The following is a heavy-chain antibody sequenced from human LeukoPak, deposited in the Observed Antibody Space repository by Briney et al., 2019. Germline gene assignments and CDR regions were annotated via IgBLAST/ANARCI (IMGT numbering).Heavy chain of an antibody. Sequence: GGSLRLSCAASGFSFSSYLISWVRQAPGKGLAWVVNTKQGGSEKYYVDSVKGRFTISRDDAKNSLYLQMNSLRAEDTAVYYCARERRENYYGSGSYNYYYYMDVWGKGTTVTVSS. V-gene: IGHV3-7*01. D-gene: IGHD3-10*01. CDR1: GFSFSSYL. CDR3: ARERRENYYGSGSYNYYYYMDV. CDR2: TKQGGSEK. J-gene: IGHJ6*03.